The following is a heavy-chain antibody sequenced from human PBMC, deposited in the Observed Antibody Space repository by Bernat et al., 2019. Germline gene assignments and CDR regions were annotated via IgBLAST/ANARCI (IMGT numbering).Heavy chain of an antibody. Sequence: VQLVESGGGVIQPGGSLRLSCAASGFTVSNNYMIWVRQAPGKGLEWVSVIYRGGGTYYADFVKGRFTISRDTSKNTLYLQMNSLRAEDTAVYYCVRGEVPSIHAYDIWGQGTMVTVSS. J-gene: IGHJ3*02. CDR1: GFTVSNNY. V-gene: IGHV3-53*01. CDR3: VRGEVPSIHAYDI. D-gene: IGHD2-21*01. CDR2: IYRGGGT.